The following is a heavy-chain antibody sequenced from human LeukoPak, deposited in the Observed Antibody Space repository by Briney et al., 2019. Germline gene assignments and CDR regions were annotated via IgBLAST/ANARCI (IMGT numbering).Heavy chain of an antibody. CDR1: GFSFSSYG. V-gene: IGHV3-33*01. D-gene: IGHD3-10*01. Sequence: GGSLRLSCAASGFSFSSYGMHWVRQAPGKGLEWVAVIWYDGSNKYYVDSVKGRFTISRDNSKSTLYLQMNSLRAEDTAIYYCARDGDYYGSEGESYFDYWGQGTLVTVSS. CDR3: ARDGDYYGSEGESYFDY. J-gene: IGHJ4*02. CDR2: IWYDGSNK.